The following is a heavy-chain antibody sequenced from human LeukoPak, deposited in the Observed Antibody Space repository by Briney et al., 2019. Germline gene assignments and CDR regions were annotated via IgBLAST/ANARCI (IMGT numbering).Heavy chain of an antibody. Sequence: SETLSLTCAVYGGSFSGDYWSWVRQPPGKGLEWMGEVSDNGATKYYPSLRRRATISVDTCKKQLALILRSVTAADTAVYFCANGVRSAYYFDPWSQGTLVTVSS. V-gene: IGHV4-34*01. CDR3: ANGVRSAYYFDP. CDR2: VSDNGAT. J-gene: IGHJ5*02. CDR1: GGSFSGDY. D-gene: IGHD3-3*01.